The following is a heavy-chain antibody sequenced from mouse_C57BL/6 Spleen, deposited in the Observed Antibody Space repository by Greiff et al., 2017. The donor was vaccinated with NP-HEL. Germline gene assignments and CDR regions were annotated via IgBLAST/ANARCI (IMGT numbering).Heavy chain of an antibody. Sequence: EVLLVESGGGLVKPGGSLKLSCAASGFTFSDYGMHWVRQAPEKGLEWVAYISSGSSTSYYADTVKGRFTFSRDNAKNTLFLQMTSLRSEDTDMYYCARRNYDVYAMDYWGQGTSVTVSS. D-gene: IGHD2-4*01. CDR3: ARRNYDVYAMDY. J-gene: IGHJ4*01. V-gene: IGHV5-17*01. CDR1: GFTFSDYG. CDR2: ISSGSSTS.